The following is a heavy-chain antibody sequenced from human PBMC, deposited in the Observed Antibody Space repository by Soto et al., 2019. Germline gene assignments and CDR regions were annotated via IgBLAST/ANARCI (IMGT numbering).Heavy chain of an antibody. Sequence: SVKVSCKASGGTFSSYAISWVRQAPGQGLEWMGGIIPIFGTANYAQKFQGRVTITADESTSTAYMELSSLRSEDTAVYYCARGGYCSSTSCSDWFDPWGQGTLVTVSS. V-gene: IGHV1-69*13. CDR3: ARGGYCSSTSCSDWFDP. D-gene: IGHD2-2*01. J-gene: IGHJ5*02. CDR2: IIPIFGTA. CDR1: GGTFSSYA.